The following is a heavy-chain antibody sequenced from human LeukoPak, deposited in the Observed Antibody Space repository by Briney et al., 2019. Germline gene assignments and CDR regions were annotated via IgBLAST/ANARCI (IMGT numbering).Heavy chain of an antibody. D-gene: IGHD3-10*01. V-gene: IGHV3-7*01. CDR2: IEQNGNEK. Sequence: GGSLRLSCAASGFTFSSYWMTWVRQAPGKEPEWVANIEQNGNEKYHVASVKGRFTISRDNAKNSLFLQMDSLRVEDTAVYYCARYYGSGSPYREYYFDYWGQGTLVTVSS. CDR1: GFTFSSYW. CDR3: ARYYGSGSPYREYYFDY. J-gene: IGHJ4*02.